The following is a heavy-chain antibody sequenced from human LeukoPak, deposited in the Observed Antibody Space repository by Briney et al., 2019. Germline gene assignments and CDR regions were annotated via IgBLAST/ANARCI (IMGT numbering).Heavy chain of an antibody. CDR3: ARSPRAHSYYYYGMDV. Sequence: ASVKVSCKASGGTFSRYAISWVRQAPGQGLEWIGGTTPIFGRAHYAQKFQGRVTITADESTSTAYMELSSLRSDDTAVYYCARSPRAHSYYYYGMDVWGQGTTVTVSS. V-gene: IGHV1-69*13. CDR2: TTPIFGRA. J-gene: IGHJ6*02. CDR1: GGTFSRYA.